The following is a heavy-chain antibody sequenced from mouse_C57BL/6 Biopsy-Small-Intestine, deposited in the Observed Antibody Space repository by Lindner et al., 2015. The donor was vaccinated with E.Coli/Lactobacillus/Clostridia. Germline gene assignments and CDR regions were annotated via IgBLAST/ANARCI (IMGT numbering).Heavy chain of an antibody. Sequence: VQLQESGAELVKPGASVKISCKASGYSFTDYNMNWVKQSNGKSLEWIGIINPKYDTTSYNQKFKGKATLTVDQSSSTAYMQLNSLTSEDSAVYYCAREEFYYGSPPFAYWGQGTLVTVSA. D-gene: IGHD1-1*01. CDR2: INPKYDTT. V-gene: IGHV1-39*01. J-gene: IGHJ3*01. CDR1: GYSFTDYN. CDR3: AREEFYYGSPPFAY.